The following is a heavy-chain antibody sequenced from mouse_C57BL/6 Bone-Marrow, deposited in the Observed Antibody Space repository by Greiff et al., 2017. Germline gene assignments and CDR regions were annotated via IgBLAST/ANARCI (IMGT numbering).Heavy chain of an antibody. CDR1: GYTFTSYW. CDR3: ARSDGSSYAYAMEY. J-gene: IGHJ4*01. D-gene: IGHD1-1*01. V-gene: IGHV1-64*01. Sequence: VQLQQPGAELVKPGASVKLSCKASGYTFTSYWMHWVKQRPGQGLEWIGMIHPNSGSTNYNEKFKSKATLTVDKSSNTAYMQLSSLTSEEAAVYYCARSDGSSYAYAMEYWGQGTSVTVSS. CDR2: IHPNSGST.